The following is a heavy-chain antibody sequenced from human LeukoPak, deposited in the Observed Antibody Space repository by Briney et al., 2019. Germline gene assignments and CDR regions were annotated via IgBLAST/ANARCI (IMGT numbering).Heavy chain of an antibody. J-gene: IGHJ3*01. V-gene: IGHV4-31*03. Sequence: SETLSLTCTVSGGSFSSGSSYWSWLRQHPVKGLEWIGYISFTGTTYYNLSLKSRVRISSDTPKNQFSLNLRSVSAADTAVYFCARWGEDVKDSFDVWGQGTLVTVSS. CDR1: GGSFSSGSSY. CDR3: ARWGEDVKDSFDV. D-gene: IGHD1-26*01. CDR2: ISFTGTT.